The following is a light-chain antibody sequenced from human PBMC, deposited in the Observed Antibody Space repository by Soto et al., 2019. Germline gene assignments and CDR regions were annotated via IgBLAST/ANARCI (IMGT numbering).Light chain of an antibody. V-gene: IGKV3-11*01. Sequence: EIVLTQSPATLSLSPGERATLCCRASQSVSSYLAWYQQKPGQAPRLLISDASNRATGIPARFSGSGSGTDFTLTISTLEPEDFAVYYCQHRSEWPVSFGQGTRLEI. J-gene: IGKJ5*01. CDR1: QSVSSY. CDR3: QHRSEWPVS. CDR2: DAS.